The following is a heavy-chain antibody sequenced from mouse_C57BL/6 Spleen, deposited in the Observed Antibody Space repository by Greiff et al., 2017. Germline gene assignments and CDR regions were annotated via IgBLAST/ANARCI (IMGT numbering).Heavy chain of an antibody. V-gene: IGHV1-64*01. D-gene: IGHD1-1*01. J-gene: IGHJ3*01. Sequence: QVQLQQPGAELVKPGASVKLSCKASGYTFTSYWMHWVKQRPGQGLEWIGMIHPNSGSTNYNEKFKSKATLTVDKSSSTAYMQLSSLTSEDSAVYYCARSKQDYGSISYWGQGTLVTVSA. CDR3: ARSKQDYGSISY. CDR2: IHPNSGST. CDR1: GYTFTSYW.